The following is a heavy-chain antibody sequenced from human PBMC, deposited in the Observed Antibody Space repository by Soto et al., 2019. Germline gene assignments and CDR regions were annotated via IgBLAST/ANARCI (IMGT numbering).Heavy chain of an antibody. CDR1: GCSISSYY. CDR2: IYYSGST. V-gene: IGHV4-59*01. D-gene: IGHD3-10*01. J-gene: IGHJ3*02. Sequence: PSETLSLTCPVSGCSISSYYWSWIRQPPGKGLEWIGYIYYSGSTNYNPSLKSRVTISVDTSKNQFSLKLSSVTAADTAVYYCARVWGGAFGIWGQGTMVTVSS. CDR3: ARVWGGAFGI.